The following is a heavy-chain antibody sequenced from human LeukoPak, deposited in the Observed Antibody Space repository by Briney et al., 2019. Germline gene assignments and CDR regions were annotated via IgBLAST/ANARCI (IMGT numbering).Heavy chain of an antibody. D-gene: IGHD3-3*01. Sequence: SETLSLTCTVSGGSISSSSYYWGWIRQPPGKGLEWIGSIYYSGSTYYNPSLKSRVTISVDTSKNQFSLKLSSVTAADTAVYYCARVRQGFLEWSIYYYYYMDVWGKGTTVTVSS. CDR3: ARVRQGFLEWSIYYYYYMDV. CDR2: IYYSGST. CDR1: GGSISSSSYY. J-gene: IGHJ6*03. V-gene: IGHV4-39*07.